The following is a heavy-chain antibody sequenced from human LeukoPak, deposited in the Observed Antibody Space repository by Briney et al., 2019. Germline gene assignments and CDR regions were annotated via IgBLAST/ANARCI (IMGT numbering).Heavy chain of an antibody. D-gene: IGHD6-13*01. J-gene: IGHJ4*02. CDR3: ARDTSSSKPFDY. CDR1: GGSFSGYY. V-gene: IGHV4-34*01. CDR2: INHSGST. Sequence: SETLSLTCAVYGGSFSGYYWSWIRQPPGKGLEWIGEINHSGSTNYNPSLKSRVTISVDTSKNQFSLKLSSVTAADTAVYYCARDTSSSKPFDYWGQGTLVTVSS.